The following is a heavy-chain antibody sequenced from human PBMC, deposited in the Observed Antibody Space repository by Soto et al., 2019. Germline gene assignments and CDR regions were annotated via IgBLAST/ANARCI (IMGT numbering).Heavy chain of an antibody. J-gene: IGHJ6*02. Sequence: GEFLKISCKGSGYSFTSYWIGWVRQMPGKGLEWMGIIYPGDSDTRYSPSFQGQVTISADKSISTAYLQWSSLKASDTAMYYCAGGGVRGVITRTRDYYGMDVWGQGTTVTVSS. CDR1: GYSFTSYW. V-gene: IGHV5-51*01. CDR3: AGGGVRGVITRTRDYYGMDV. D-gene: IGHD3-10*01. CDR2: IYPGDSDT.